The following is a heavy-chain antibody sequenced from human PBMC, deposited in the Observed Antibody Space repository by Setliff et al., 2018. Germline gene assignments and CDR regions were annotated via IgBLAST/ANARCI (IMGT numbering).Heavy chain of an antibody. CDR2: IYYSGST. D-gene: IGHD3-3*01. J-gene: IGHJ4*02. V-gene: IGHV4-39*07. CDR3: ARRATYYNFWSGYYDY. CDR1: GGSISSSSYY. Sequence: SETLSLTCTVSGGSISSSSYYWGWIRPPPGKGLEWIGSIYYSGSTYYNPSLKSRVTISVDTSKNQFSLKLSSVTAADTAVYYCARRATYYNFWSGYYDYWGQGTLVTVSS.